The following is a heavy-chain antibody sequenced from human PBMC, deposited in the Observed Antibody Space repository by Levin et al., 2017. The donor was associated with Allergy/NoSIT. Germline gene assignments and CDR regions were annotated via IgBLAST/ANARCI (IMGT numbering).Heavy chain of an antibody. V-gene: IGHV3-21*01. CDR1: GFTFSTYS. CDR3: ARQAKAASGTNYYYGMDV. D-gene: IGHD6-13*01. CDR2: ISSSSSYI. Sequence: GESLKISCAASGFTFSTYSINWVRQAPGKGLEWVSSISSSSSYIYYADSVKGRFTISRDNAKNSLYLQMNSLRAEDTAVYYCARQAKAASGTNYYYGMDVWGQGTTVTVSS. J-gene: IGHJ6*02.